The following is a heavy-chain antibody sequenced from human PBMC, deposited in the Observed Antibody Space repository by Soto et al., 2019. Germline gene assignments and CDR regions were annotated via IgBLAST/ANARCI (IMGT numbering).Heavy chain of an antibody. CDR3: AKRGSGSQFDY. V-gene: IGHV3-23*01. D-gene: IGHD1-26*01. Sequence: EVQLLESGGGLVQPGGSLRLSCAASGFTFSSYAMSWVRQAPGKGLEWVSVISGSGGSTYYADSVKGRFTISRDNSKNPRYRQMNSLRAEDTAVYYCAKRGSGSQFDYWGQGTLVTVSS. J-gene: IGHJ4*02. CDR2: ISGSGGST. CDR1: GFTFSSYA.